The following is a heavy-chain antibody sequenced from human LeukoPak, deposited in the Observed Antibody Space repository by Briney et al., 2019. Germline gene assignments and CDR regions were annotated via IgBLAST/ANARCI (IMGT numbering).Heavy chain of an antibody. J-gene: IGHJ4*02. CDR1: GFTFGTYA. V-gene: IGHV3-48*03. CDR3: ARRYCSSTSCLIDY. CDR2: ISSSGTTI. D-gene: IGHD2-2*01. Sequence: QPGGSLRLSCAASGFTFGTYAMSWVRQAPGKGLEWVSYISSSGTTIYYADSVKGRFTISRDNAKNSLYLQMNSLRAEDTAVYYCARRYCSSTSCLIDYWGQGTLVTVSS.